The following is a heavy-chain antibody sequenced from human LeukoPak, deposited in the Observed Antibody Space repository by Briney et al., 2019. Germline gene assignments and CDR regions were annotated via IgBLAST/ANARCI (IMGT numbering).Heavy chain of an antibody. CDR1: GFTVSSND. CDR3: ARGWLETSSVQAFDY. D-gene: IGHD5-12*01. J-gene: IGHJ4*02. CDR2: IHSGDNT. Sequence: GGSLRPSCTASGFTVSSNDMSWVRQAPGKGLEWVSVIHSGDNTYYADSLKDRFTISRDNSKNTLYLQMNSLRAEDTAVYYCARGWLETSSVQAFDYWGQGTLVTVSS. V-gene: IGHV3-53*01.